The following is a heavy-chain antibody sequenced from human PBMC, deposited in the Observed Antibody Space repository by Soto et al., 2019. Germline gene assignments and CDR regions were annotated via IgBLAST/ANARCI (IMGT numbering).Heavy chain of an antibody. Sequence: PSETLSLTCTVSGGSISGSSYYWGWIRQPPGKGLEWIGNIYYSGSTYYNPSLKSRVTISVDKSKNQFSLKLSSVTAADTAVYYCARSYMVRGVANWFDPWGQGTLVTVSS. CDR3: ARSYMVRGVANWFDP. J-gene: IGHJ5*02. D-gene: IGHD3-10*01. V-gene: IGHV4-39*07. CDR1: GGSISGSSYY. CDR2: IYYSGST.